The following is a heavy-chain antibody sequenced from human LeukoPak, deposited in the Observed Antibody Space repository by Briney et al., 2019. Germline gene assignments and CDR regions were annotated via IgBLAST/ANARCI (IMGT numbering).Heavy chain of an antibody. CDR2: ISDSGGRT. CDR1: GITLSNYG. Sequence: HTGGSLRLSCAVSGITLSNYGMSWVRQAPGKGLEWVAGISDSGGRTNYADSVKGRFTISRDNSTNTLYLQMNSLRAEDTAVYFCAKRGVVIRVILVGFHKEAYYFDSWGQGALVTVSS. V-gene: IGHV3-23*01. D-gene: IGHD3-22*01. J-gene: IGHJ4*02. CDR3: AKRGVVIRVILVGFHKEAYYFDS.